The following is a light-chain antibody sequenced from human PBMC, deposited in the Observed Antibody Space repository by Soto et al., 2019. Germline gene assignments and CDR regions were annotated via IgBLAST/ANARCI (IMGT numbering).Light chain of an antibody. V-gene: IGLV2-23*02. CDR2: EVS. J-gene: IGLJ3*02. CDR1: SSDVGSYNL. Sequence: QSALTQPASVSGSPGQSITISCTGTSSDVGSYNLVSWYQQRPGKAPKLMIYEVSKRPSGVSNRFSGSKSGNTASLTISGLQAEDEPDYSCCSYAGSSTWVFGGGTKLTVL. CDR3: CSYAGSSTWV.